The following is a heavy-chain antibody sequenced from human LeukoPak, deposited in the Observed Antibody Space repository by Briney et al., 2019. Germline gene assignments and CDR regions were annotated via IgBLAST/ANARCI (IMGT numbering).Heavy chain of an antibody. CDR2: IFPIFRTA. J-gene: IGHJ3*02. D-gene: IGHD1-26*01. V-gene: IGHV1-69*01. CDR3: ASLLVGVTPPRGDDAFDI. CDR1: GGTFSNYA. Sequence: ASVKVSCKASGGTFSNYAISWVRQAPGQGLEWMGGIFPIFRTANYAQKFQGRVTITADESTSTAYMELSSLRSEDTAVYYCASLLVGVTPPRGDDAFDIWGQGTMVTVSS.